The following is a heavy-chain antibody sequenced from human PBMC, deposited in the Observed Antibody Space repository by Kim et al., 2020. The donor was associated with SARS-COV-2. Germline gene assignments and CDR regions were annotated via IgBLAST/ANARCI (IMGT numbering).Heavy chain of an antibody. CDR1: GGTFSSYA. CDR3: ARAPLYCSSTSCYDNYYYYGMDV. CDR2: IIPIFGTA. J-gene: IGHJ6*02. D-gene: IGHD2-2*01. V-gene: IGHV1-69*13. Sequence: SVKVSCKASGGTFSSYAISWVRQAPGQGLEWMGGIIPIFGTANYAQKFQGRVTITADESTSTAYMELSSLRSEDTAVYYCARAPLYCSSTSCYDNYYYYGMDVWGQGTTVTVSS.